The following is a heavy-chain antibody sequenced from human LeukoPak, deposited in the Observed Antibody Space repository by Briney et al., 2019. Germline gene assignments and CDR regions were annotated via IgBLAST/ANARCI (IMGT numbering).Heavy chain of an antibody. CDR1: GFTFSSYW. Sequence: GGSLRLSCAASGFTFSSYWMSWVRQAPGKGLEWVANIKQDGSEKYYVDSVKGRSTISRDNAKNSLYLQMNSLRAEDTAVYYCARARYSYVDFGYYFDYWGQGTLVTVSS. J-gene: IGHJ4*02. CDR3: ARARYSYVDFGYYFDY. D-gene: IGHD5-18*01. V-gene: IGHV3-7*01. CDR2: IKQDGSEK.